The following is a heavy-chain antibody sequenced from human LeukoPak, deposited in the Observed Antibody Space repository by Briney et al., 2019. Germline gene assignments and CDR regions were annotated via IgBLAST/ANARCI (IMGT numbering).Heavy chain of an antibody. CDR3: ARTGSTVTMLYPFDH. Sequence: SETLSLTCTVSGGSIRSYYWSWIRQPPGKGLEWIGYIYYSGNTNYNPSLKSRVSISVDTSKNQFSLKLSSVTAADTAVYYCARTGSTVTMLYPFDHWGQGTLVTVSS. CDR2: IYYSGNT. J-gene: IGHJ4*02. D-gene: IGHD4-17*01. V-gene: IGHV4-59*01. CDR1: GGSIRSYY.